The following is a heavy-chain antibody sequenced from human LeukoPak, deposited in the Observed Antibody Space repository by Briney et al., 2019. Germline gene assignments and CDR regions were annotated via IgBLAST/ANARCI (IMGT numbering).Heavy chain of an antibody. CDR1: GFTFSSYE. J-gene: IGHJ4*02. V-gene: IGHV3-48*03. CDR2: ITDSGTIK. D-gene: IGHD4-11*01. CDR3: ARDDSELDY. Sequence: GGSLRLSCAASGFTFSSYEMNWVRQAPGKGLEWVSYITDSGTIKYYADSVKGRFTISRDNAKNSLYLQMNSLRAEDTAVYYCARDDSELDYWGQGPLFTASS.